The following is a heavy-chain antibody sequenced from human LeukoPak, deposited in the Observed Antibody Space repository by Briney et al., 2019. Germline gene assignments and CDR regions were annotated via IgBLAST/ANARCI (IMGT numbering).Heavy chain of an antibody. CDR1: GGSISSGGYY. D-gene: IGHD3-10*01. Sequence: SQTRSLTCTVSGGSISSGGYYWSWIRQHPGKGLEWIGYIYYSGSTYYNPSLKSRVTISVDTSKNQFSLKLSSVTAADTAVYYCARGAVRGIFDPWGQGTLVTVSS. CDR3: ARGAVRGIFDP. J-gene: IGHJ5*02. V-gene: IGHV4-31*03. CDR2: IYYSGST.